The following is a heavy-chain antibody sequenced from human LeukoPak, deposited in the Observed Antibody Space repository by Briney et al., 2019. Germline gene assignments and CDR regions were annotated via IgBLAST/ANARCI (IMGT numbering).Heavy chain of an antibody. CDR1: GFTFSSYS. D-gene: IGHD2-21*02. CDR2: ISSSSTTI. V-gene: IGHV3-48*02. Sequence: GGSLRLSCAASGFTFSSYSMNWVRQAPGKGLEWVSYISSSSTTIYYADSLKGRFTISRDNGKNSLYLQMNSLRDEDTAVYYCARDRYCGGDCYSNAFDIWGQGTMVTVSS. J-gene: IGHJ3*02. CDR3: ARDRYCGGDCYSNAFDI.